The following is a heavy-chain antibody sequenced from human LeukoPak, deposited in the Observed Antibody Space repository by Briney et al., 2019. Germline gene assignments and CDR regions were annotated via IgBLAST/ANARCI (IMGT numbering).Heavy chain of an antibody. CDR2: IIPIFGTA. D-gene: IGHD4-17*01. CDR3: ATLHDYGDNDPFDY. Sequence: SVKVSCKASGGTFSSYAISWVRQAPGQGLEWMGGIIPIFGTANYAQKFQGRVTITADESTSTAYMELSSLRSEDTAVYYCATLHDYGDNDPFDYWGQGTLVTVSS. V-gene: IGHV1-69*01. J-gene: IGHJ4*02. CDR1: GGTFSSYA.